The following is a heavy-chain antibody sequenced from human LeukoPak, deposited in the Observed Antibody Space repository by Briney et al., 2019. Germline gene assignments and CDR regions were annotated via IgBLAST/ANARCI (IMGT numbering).Heavy chain of an antibody. Sequence: GGSLRLSCAASGFPVSSNYMSWVRQAPGKGLEWVSVVYGGGSTYYADSVKGRFTISRDNSKNTLYLQMNSLRAEDTAVYYCARERDCSSTSRRSDAFDIWGQGTMVTVSS. CDR2: VYGGGST. CDR1: GFPVSSNY. J-gene: IGHJ3*02. V-gene: IGHV3-66*02. D-gene: IGHD2-2*01. CDR3: ARERDCSSTSRRSDAFDI.